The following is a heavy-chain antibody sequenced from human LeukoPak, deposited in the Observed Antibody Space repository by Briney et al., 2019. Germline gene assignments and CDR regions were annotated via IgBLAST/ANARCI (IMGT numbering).Heavy chain of an antibody. CDR1: TYTSDTYA. Sequence: GGSLRLSCSSSTYTSDTYAMSWVRRAPGKGLEWVSTITANGDSTYYADSVKGRFTISGDGPKNTVSLQMRSLQVEDTAIYYCVKGMLQTVPFYYEVFFSFDVWGQGAEVSVAP. CDR2: ITANGDST. CDR3: VKGMLQTVPFYYEVFFSFDV. D-gene: IGHD3-22*01. V-gene: IGHV3-23*01. J-gene: IGHJ3*01.